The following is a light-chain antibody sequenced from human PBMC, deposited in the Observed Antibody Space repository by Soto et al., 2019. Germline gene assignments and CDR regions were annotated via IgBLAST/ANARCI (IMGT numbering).Light chain of an antibody. J-gene: IGLJ1*01. CDR3: SSYTSSSTLV. Sequence: QSALTQPASVSGSPGQSITISCTGTTTDVGGYNYVSWYQHHPGKAPKLMIYEVSIGPSGVSNRFSGSKSGNTASLTISGLQAEDAADYYCSSYTSSSTLVFGTGTKLTVL. CDR1: TTDVGGYNY. V-gene: IGLV2-14*01. CDR2: EVS.